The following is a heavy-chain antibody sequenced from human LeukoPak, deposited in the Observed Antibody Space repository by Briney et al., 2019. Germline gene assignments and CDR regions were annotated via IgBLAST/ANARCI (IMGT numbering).Heavy chain of an antibody. J-gene: IGHJ4*02. Sequence: GGSLRLSCAASGFTFSSYSMNWVRQAPGKGLEWVSSISSTSSYIYYADSVKGRFTISRDNAKNSLYLQMNSLRAEDTAVYYCARQKGGYYDSSGYYFDYWGQGTLVTVSS. V-gene: IGHV3-21*01. D-gene: IGHD3-22*01. CDR3: ARQKGGYYDSSGYYFDY. CDR1: GFTFSSYS. CDR2: ISSTSSYI.